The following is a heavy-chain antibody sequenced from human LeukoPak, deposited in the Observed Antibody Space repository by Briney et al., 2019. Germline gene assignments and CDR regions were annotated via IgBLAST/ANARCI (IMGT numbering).Heavy chain of an antibody. V-gene: IGHV3-21*01. CDR1: GFTFSSYS. Sequence: AGGSLRLSCAASGFTFSSYSVNWVRQAPGKGLEWVSSISSSSSYIYYADSVKGRFTISRDNAKNSLYLQMNSLRAEDTAVYYCARGKTGYSSSWSLDYWGQGTLVTVSS. J-gene: IGHJ4*02. D-gene: IGHD6-13*01. CDR3: ARGKTGYSSSWSLDY. CDR2: ISSSSSYI.